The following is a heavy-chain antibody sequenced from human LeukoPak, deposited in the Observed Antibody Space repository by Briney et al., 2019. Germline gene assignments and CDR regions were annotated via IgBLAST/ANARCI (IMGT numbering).Heavy chain of an antibody. D-gene: IGHD6-19*01. CDR1: GGTFSSYA. CDR3: ASNIAVAGTYDY. J-gene: IGHJ4*02. CDR2: IIPILGIA. Sequence: SVKVSCKASGGTFSSYAISWVRQAPGQGLEWIGRIIPILGIANYAQKFQGRVTITADKSTSTAYMELSSLRSEDTAVYYCASNIAVAGTYDYWGQGTLVTVSS. V-gene: IGHV1-69*04.